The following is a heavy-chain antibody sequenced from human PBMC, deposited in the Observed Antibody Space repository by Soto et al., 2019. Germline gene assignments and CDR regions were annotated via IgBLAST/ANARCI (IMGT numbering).Heavy chain of an antibody. CDR2: IYRGGST. J-gene: IGHJ3*02. CDR3: ARDVYSNPDAIDI. D-gene: IGHD4-4*01. V-gene: IGHV3-66*01. CDR1: GFTVSSNY. Sequence: GGSLRLSCAASGFTVSSNYMSWVRQAPGKEMERVKVIYRGGSTYYADSVKGRFTISRDNSKNTLYLQMNSLRVEDTVVYYCARDVYSNPDAIDIWGQGTMVTVSS.